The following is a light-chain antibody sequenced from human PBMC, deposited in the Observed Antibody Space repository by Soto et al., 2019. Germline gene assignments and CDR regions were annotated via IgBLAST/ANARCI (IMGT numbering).Light chain of an antibody. V-gene: IGLV1-40*01. CDR1: RFNVGSGYE. J-gene: IGLJ1*01. CDR3: QSYDITLSGHV. CDR2: GNS. Sequence: QSVLTQPPSVSGAPGQRVTISCTGNRFNVGSGYEVHWYQQVPGTALRLLIHGNSNRPSGVPDRFSGFASGTSASLAITGLQAEDEADYYCQSYDITLSGHVFGTGTKVTVL.